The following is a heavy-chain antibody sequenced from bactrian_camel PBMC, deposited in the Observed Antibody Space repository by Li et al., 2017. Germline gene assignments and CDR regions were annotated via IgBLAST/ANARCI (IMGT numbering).Heavy chain of an antibody. J-gene: IGHJ4*01. D-gene: IGHD1*01. Sequence: HVQLVESGGGSVQAGGSLRLSCTASGYRYTDGCMGWFRRAPGKEREGVASVDHDGTPAYAENTKGRFTISQDDTKATLYLQMDSLEPEDTAVYYCAAGLAPMQSICRRRAGQGTQVTVS. CDR2: VDHDGTP. V-gene: IGHV3S53*01. CDR1: GYRYTDGC.